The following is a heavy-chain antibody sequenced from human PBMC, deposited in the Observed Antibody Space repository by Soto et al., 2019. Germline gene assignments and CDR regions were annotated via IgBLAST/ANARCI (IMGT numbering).Heavy chain of an antibody. V-gene: IGHV1-46*01. CDR3: AREPPLDCYFDY. CDR2: IDPNAGVV. D-gene: IGHD2-21*02. Sequence: ASVKVSCKATGFTLTNYFMHWIRPAPRQGLEWMGIIDPNAGVVGYAQNFQGRGTMTWDTSTNTVHMDLNSLRSEDMAVYYCAREPPLDCYFDYWGQGSLVTVSS. CDR1: GFTLTNYF. J-gene: IGHJ4*02.